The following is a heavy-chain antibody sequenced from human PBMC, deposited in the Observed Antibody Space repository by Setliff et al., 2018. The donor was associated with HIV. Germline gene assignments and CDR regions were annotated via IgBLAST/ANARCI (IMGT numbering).Heavy chain of an antibody. D-gene: IGHD2-2*01. J-gene: IGHJ4*02. CDR1: GYSFTSYW. CDR2: IYPGDSEI. V-gene: IGHV5-51*01. Sequence: PGESLTISCKGSGYSFTSYWIGRVRQMAGKGLEWMGIIYPGDSEIRYSPSFQGQVTISVDKSISTAYLQWSSLKASDTAMYYCARERGDCSSNTCYGTDYWGQGTLVTVSS. CDR3: ARERGDCSSNTCYGTDY.